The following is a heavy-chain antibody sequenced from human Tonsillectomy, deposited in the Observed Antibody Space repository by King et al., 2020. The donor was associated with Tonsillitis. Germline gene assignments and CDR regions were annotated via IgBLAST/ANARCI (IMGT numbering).Heavy chain of an antibody. CDR3: AMISRSSSPYYYDAMDV. CDR2: IYSDAGT. J-gene: IGHJ6*02. D-gene: IGHD2-2*01. V-gene: IGHV3-53*04. Sequence: VQLVESGGGLVQPGGSLRLSCAASGFTVSSNYMSWVRQAPGKGLEWVSVIYSDAGTYYADSVKGRFTISRHNSKNTLYLQMSSLRTEDTAMYYCAMISRSSSPYYYDAMDVWGQGTKVTVSS. CDR1: GFTVSSNY.